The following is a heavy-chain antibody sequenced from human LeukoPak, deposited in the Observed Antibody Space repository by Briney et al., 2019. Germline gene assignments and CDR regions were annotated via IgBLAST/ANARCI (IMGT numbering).Heavy chain of an antibody. CDR1: GGSFSGYY. Sequence: KPSETLSLTCAVYGGSFSGYYWSWIRQPPGKGLEWIGEINHSGSTNYNPSLKSRVTISIDTSKNQFSLKLSSVTAADTAVYYCARGDQLLFSPLSPWLGFDIWGQGTMVTVSS. D-gene: IGHD2-2*01. J-gene: IGHJ3*02. CDR3: ARGDQLLFSPLSPWLGFDI. V-gene: IGHV4-34*09. CDR2: INHSGST.